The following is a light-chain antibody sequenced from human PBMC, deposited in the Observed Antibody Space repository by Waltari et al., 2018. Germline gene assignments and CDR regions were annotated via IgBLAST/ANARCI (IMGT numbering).Light chain of an antibody. J-gene: IGKJ5*01. V-gene: IGKV2-30*01. CDR3: MQATHWPGT. Sequence: VGLTQSPLSLPVTLGQPASISCRASQSLVYTDGISYLNWFHQRPGQAPRRLMYKVSIRDSGAPDRFSGSGSGTDFTLMISSVEADDVGVYFCMQATHWPGTFVQGTRLE. CDR1: QSLVYTDGISY. CDR2: KVS.